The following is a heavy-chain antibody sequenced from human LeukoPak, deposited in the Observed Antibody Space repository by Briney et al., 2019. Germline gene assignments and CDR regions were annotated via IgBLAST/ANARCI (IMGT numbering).Heavy chain of an antibody. CDR3: ARVQGYCSSTSCYPDTNFDY. Sequence: SVKVSCKASGYTFTGYYMHGVGQAPGQGLEWMGWINPNSGGTNYAQKFQGRVTMTRDTSISTAYMELSRLRSDDTAVYYCARVQGYCSSTSCYPDTNFDYWGQGTLVTVSS. V-gene: IGHV1-2*02. J-gene: IGHJ4*02. D-gene: IGHD2-2*01. CDR1: GYTFTGYY. CDR2: INPNSGGT.